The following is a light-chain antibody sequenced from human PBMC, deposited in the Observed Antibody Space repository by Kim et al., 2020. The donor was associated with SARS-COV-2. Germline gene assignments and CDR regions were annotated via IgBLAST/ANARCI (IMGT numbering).Light chain of an antibody. CDR3: HQYDLPPWT. Sequence: CPRGRAPLPCRASQGVRNSSLAWYQHKPGQAPRLLIYGTSNRATGIPDRFSGSGSETDFTLSIDRLEPEDFAVFYCHQYDLPPWTFGQGTKVDIK. J-gene: IGKJ1*01. V-gene: IGKV3-20*01. CDR1: QGVRNSS. CDR2: GTS.